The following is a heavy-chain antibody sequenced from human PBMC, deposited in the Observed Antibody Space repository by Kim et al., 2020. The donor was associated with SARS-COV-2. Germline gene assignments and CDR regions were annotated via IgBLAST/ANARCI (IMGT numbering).Heavy chain of an antibody. CDR3: TTDLEYCSSISRGVCAFDI. Sequence: GRFTISRDDSKNTMYLQMNSLKTEDTAVYYCTTDLEYCSSISRGVCAFDIWGQGTMVTVSS. J-gene: IGHJ3*02. V-gene: IGHV3-15*01. D-gene: IGHD2-2*01.